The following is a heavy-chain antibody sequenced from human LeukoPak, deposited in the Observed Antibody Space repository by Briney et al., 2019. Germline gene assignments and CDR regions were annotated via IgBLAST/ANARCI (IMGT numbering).Heavy chain of an antibody. J-gene: IGHJ4*02. CDR2: IYYSGNS. CDR3: ARVPRYTYSYSDY. CDR1: GGSISSGTYY. V-gene: IGHV4-31*03. Sequence: PSETLSLTCTVSGGSISSGTYYWSWIRQHPGKGLEWIGYIYYSGNSYHNPSLKSRVTISVDTSKNQYSLKLNSVTAADTAVYYCARVPRYTYSYSDYWGQGTLVTVSS. D-gene: IGHD5-18*01.